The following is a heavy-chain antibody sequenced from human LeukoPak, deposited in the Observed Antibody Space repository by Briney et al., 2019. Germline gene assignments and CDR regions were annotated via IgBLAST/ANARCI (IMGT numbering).Heavy chain of an antibody. J-gene: IGHJ4*02. Sequence: GGSLRLSCAASGFSFTTYGMSWVRQAPGKGLEWVAFIRYDGSNKYYADSVKGRFTISRDNSKNTLYLQMNSLRAEDTAVYYCAKDQAEMATIPDYWGQGTLVTVSS. CDR2: IRYDGSNK. D-gene: IGHD5-24*01. V-gene: IGHV3-30*02. CDR1: GFSFTTYG. CDR3: AKDQAEMATIPDY.